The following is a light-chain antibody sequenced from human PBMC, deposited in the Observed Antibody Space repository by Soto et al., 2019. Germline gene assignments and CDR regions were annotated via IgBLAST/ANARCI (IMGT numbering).Light chain of an antibody. CDR3: QQYNSWLWT. CDR1: QSVSSK. J-gene: IGKJ1*01. V-gene: IGKV3-15*01. CDR2: GAS. Sequence: EIGITQSPATVSVHTGGGATLTCRASQSVSSKLSWYQQKPGQAPRLLIYGASTRATGIPARFSGSGSGTEFTLIISSLQSEDSAVYYCQQYNSWLWTFGQGTKVDIK.